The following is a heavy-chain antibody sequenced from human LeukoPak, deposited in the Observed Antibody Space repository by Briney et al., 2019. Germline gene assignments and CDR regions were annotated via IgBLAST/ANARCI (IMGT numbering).Heavy chain of an antibody. V-gene: IGHV4-34*01. J-gene: IGHJ5*02. CDR1: GGSFSGYY. CDR3: VRSHRRSRLDP. Sequence: PSETLSLTCAAYGGSFSGYYWSWIRQPPGKGLEWIGEINHSGSTNYNPSLKSRVTISVDTSKNQFSLKLSSVTAADTAVYYCVRSHRRSRLDPWGQGTLVTVSS. D-gene: IGHD2-15*01. CDR2: INHSGST.